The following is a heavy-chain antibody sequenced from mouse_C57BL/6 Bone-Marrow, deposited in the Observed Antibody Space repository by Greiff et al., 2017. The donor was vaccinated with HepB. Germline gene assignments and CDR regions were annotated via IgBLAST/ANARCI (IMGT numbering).Heavy chain of an antibody. V-gene: IGHV2-2*01. CDR3: ARRGGLRRGTWFAY. D-gene: IGHD2-4*01. J-gene: IGHJ3*01. Sequence: VQLQQSGPGLVQPSQSLSITCTVSGFSLTSYGVHWVRQSPGKGLEWLGVIWSGGSTDYNVAFISRLSISKDNSKSQVFFKMNSLQADDTAIYYCARRGGLRRGTWFAYWGQGTLVTVSA. CDR1: GFSLTSYG. CDR2: IWSGGST.